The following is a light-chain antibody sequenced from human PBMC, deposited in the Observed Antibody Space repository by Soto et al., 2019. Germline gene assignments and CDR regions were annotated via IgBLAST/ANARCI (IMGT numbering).Light chain of an antibody. J-gene: IGKJ2*01. Sequence: DIHLTQSPSFLSASVGDRVTITCRPSQAVPNNMAWYQQKPGKPPKLLIYEESTLHSGVPSRFSGRKSGTHFTLTISSLQPEDIGRYFCHQYDDLPYTFGQGTRLQIK. CDR3: HQYDDLPYT. V-gene: IGKV1-9*01. CDR2: EES. CDR1: QAVPNN.